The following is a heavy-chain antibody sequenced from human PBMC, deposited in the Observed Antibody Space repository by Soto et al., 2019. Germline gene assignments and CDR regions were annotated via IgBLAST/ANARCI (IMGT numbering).Heavy chain of an antibody. Sequence: ASVKVSCKVSGYTLTELSMHWVRQAPGKGLEWMGGFDPEDGETIYAQKFQGRVTMTEDTSTDTAYMELSSLRSEDTAVYYCATGRLLRYFDWLSANWFDPWGQGTLVTVSS. CDR3: ATGRLLRYFDWLSANWFDP. CDR2: FDPEDGET. J-gene: IGHJ5*02. CDR1: GYTLTELS. D-gene: IGHD3-9*01. V-gene: IGHV1-24*01.